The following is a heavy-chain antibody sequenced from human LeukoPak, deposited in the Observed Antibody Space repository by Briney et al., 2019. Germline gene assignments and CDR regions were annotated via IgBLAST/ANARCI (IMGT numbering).Heavy chain of an antibody. J-gene: IGHJ4*02. D-gene: IGHD3-3*01. V-gene: IGHV5-51*01. CDR1: GYSFTSYW. Sequence: GESLKISCKGSGYSFTSYWIGWVRQMPGKGLEWMGIIYPGYSETRYSPSFQGQVTISADKSISTAYLQWSSLKASDTAMYYCAIRHYDFWSGYYSARFDYWGQGTLVTVSS. CDR3: AIRHYDFWSGYYSARFDY. CDR2: IYPGYSET.